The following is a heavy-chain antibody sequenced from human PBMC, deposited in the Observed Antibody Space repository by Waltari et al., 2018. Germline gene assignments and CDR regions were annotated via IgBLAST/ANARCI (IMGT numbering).Heavy chain of an antibody. CDR1: DGSFSRYT. Sequence: QVQLQQWGAGLLKPSETLSLTVSVYDGSFSRYTSSGIRQPPGKGLEWIGKINHSGSTNYNPSLKSRVTISVDTSKNQFSLKLSSVTAADTAVYYCARFGYSSALDIWGQGTMVTVSS. D-gene: IGHD6-19*01. J-gene: IGHJ3*02. CDR2: INHSGST. V-gene: IGHV4-34*01. CDR3: ARFGYSSALDI.